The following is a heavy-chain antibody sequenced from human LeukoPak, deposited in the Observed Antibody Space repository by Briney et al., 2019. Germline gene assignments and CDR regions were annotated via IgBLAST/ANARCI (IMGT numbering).Heavy chain of an antibody. D-gene: IGHD2-2*01. J-gene: IGHJ6*02. Sequence: AGGSLRLSCAASGFTVSSNYMSWVRQAPGKGLEWVSVIYSGGSTYYADSVKGRFTISRDNSKNTLYLQMNSLRAEDTAVYYCAGRSTHYYGMDVWGQGATVTVSS. V-gene: IGHV3-53*01. CDR2: IYSGGST. CDR1: GFTVSSNY. CDR3: AGRSTHYYGMDV.